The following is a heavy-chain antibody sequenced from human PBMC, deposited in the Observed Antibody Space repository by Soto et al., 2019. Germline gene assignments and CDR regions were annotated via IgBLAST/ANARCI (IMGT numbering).Heavy chain of an antibody. D-gene: IGHD6-6*01. CDR1: GFTFSVSA. J-gene: IGHJ5*02. Sequence: GGSLRLSCAASGFTFSVSAMHWVRHASGKGLEWVGRIRSKANSYATAYAASVKGRFTISRDDSKNTAYLQMNSLKTEDTAVYYCISSSSRLNNWFDPWGQGTLVTVSS. V-gene: IGHV3-73*01. CDR2: IRSKANSYAT. CDR3: ISSSSRLNNWFDP.